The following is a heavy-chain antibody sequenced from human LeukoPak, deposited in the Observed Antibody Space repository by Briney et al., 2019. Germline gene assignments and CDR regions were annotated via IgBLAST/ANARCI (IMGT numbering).Heavy chain of an antibody. CDR2: IYTSGGT. Sequence: TSETLSLTCSVSGDSTSSNYWSWIRQPPGKGLEWIGYIYTSGGTNYNPSLKSRVTISIDTSKSQFSLKLSSVTAADTAVYYCARRRPRDGSDIWGQGTMVTVSS. CDR1: GDSTSSNY. J-gene: IGHJ3*02. D-gene: IGHD6-6*01. V-gene: IGHV4-4*09. CDR3: ARRRPRDGSDI.